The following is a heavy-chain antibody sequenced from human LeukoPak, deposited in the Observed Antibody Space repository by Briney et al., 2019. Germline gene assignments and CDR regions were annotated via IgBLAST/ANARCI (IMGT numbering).Heavy chain of an antibody. Sequence: GGSLRLSCATSGFIFSTYWMSWVRQAPGKGLEWVANIRQDGSEEHYVDSVKGRFTISRDNAKASLYLQMNSLRVEDTAVYYCARDDRPSANSRDWFDPWGQGTLVTVSS. V-gene: IGHV3-7*01. CDR2: IRQDGSEE. CDR1: GFIFSTYW. CDR3: ARDDRPSANSRDWFDP. J-gene: IGHJ5*02. D-gene: IGHD2-2*01.